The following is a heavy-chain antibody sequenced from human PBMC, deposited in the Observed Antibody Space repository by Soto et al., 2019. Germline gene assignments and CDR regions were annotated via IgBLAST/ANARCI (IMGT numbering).Heavy chain of an antibody. J-gene: IGHJ3*02. CDR3: TRGQFSRDGYHYGSGAFDI. V-gene: IGHV3-49*04. CDR1: GFTFGDYA. CDR2: IRSKAYGGTT. D-gene: IGHD5-12*01. Sequence: PGGSLRVSCTASGFTFGDYAMSWVRQAPGKGLEWVGFIRSKAYGGTTEYAASVKGRFTISRDDSKSIAYLQMNSLKTEDTAVYYCTRGQFSRDGYHYGSGAFDIWGQGTMVTVSS.